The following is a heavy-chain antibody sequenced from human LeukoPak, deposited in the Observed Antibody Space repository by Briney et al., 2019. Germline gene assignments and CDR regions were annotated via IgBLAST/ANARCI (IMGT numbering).Heavy chain of an antibody. CDR3: ARWTTVKNAFDI. CDR1: GYTFTGYY. D-gene: IGHD4-17*01. Sequence: ASVKVSCKASGYTFTGYYMHWVRRAPGQGLEWMGWINPNSGGTNYAQKFQGRVTMTRDTSISTAYMELSRLRSDDTAVYYCARWTTVKNAFDIWGQGTMVTVSS. J-gene: IGHJ3*02. V-gene: IGHV1-2*02. CDR2: INPNSGGT.